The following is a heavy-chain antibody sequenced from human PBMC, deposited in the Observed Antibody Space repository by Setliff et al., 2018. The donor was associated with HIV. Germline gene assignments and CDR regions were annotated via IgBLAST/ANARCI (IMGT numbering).Heavy chain of an antibody. CDR3: ARGVRGVVNGMDV. V-gene: IGHV3-74*01. Sequence: GESPKISCAASGFSFSSYWMHWVRQAPGKGLVWVSRINTDGSSTSYADSVKGRFTISRDNAKNTLYLQMNSLGAEDTAVYYCARGVRGVVNGMDVWGQGTTVTVSS. D-gene: IGHD3-10*01. CDR2: INTDGSST. J-gene: IGHJ6*02. CDR1: GFSFSSYW.